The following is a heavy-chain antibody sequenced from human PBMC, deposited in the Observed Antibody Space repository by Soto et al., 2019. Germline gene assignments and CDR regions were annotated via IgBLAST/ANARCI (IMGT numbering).Heavy chain of an antibody. D-gene: IGHD2-8*01. V-gene: IGHV3-30-3*01. CDR3: ARDHGDCTNGVCYTSTSGPFEY. J-gene: IGHJ4*02. CDR1: GFTFSSYA. CDR2: ISYDGSNK. Sequence: GGSLRLSCAASGFTFSSYAMHWVRQAPGKGLEWVAVISYDGSNKYYADSVKGRFTISRDNSKNTLYLQMNSLRAEDTAVYYCARDHGDCTNGVCYTSTSGPFEYWGQGTLVTVS.